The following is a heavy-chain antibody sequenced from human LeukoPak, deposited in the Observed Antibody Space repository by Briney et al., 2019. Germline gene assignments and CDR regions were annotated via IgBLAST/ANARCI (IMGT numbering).Heavy chain of an antibody. J-gene: IGHJ4*02. CDR2: INHSGST. CDR1: GGSFSGYY. V-gene: IGHV4-34*01. CDR3: ARAFIGNTVGDY. Sequence: SETLSLTCAVYGGSFSGYYWSWIRQPPGKGLEWIGEINHSGSTNYNPSLKSRVTISVDTSKNQFSLKLSSVTAADTAVYYCARAFIGNTVGDYWGQGTPVTVSS. D-gene: IGHD4-23*01.